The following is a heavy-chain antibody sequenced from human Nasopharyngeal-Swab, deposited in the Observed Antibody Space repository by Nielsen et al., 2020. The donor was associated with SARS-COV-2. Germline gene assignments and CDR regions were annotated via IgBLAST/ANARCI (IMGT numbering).Heavy chain of an antibody. CDR1: GGSISSSSYY. Sequence: SETLSLTWTVSGGSISSSSYYWDWIRQPPGKGLEWIGSIYYSGSTYYSPSLKSRVTISVDTSKNQFSLKLSSVTAADTAVYYCARARTRVTTFDYWGQGTLVTVSS. J-gene: IGHJ4*02. CDR2: IYYSGST. CDR3: ARARTRVTTFDY. V-gene: IGHV4-39*07. D-gene: IGHD4-17*01.